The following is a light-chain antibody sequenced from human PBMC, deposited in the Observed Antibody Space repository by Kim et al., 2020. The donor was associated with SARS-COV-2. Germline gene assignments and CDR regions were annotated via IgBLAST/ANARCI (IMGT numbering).Light chain of an antibody. V-gene: IGKV3-15*01. CDR1: QSVSSN. CDR2: GAS. J-gene: IGKJ4*01. CDR3: QQHNDWPPLT. Sequence: SPGERATLSCMASQSVSSNLAWYQQKPGQAPRLIIYGASTRATGVPARFSGSGFGTDFTLTISSLQSEDYAVYYCQQHNDWPPLTFGGGTKVDIK.